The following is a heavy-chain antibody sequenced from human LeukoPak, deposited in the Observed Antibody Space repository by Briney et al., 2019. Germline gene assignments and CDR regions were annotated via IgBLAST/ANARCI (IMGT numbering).Heavy chain of an antibody. D-gene: IGHD5-18*01. Sequence: SETLSLTCSVSGGSITGYSWGWIRQPPGKGLECIGYVFDSGTTNHNPSLKSRVTTSVDTSKNQFSLRLTSVTAADTAVYYCARRIQLWAYWHFDLWGRGTLVTVSS. CDR3: ARRIQLWAYWHFDL. CDR2: VFDSGTT. CDR1: GGSITGYS. V-gene: IGHV4-59*08. J-gene: IGHJ2*01.